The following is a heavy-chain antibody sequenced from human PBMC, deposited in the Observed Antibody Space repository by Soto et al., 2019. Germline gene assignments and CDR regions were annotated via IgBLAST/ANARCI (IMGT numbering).Heavy chain of an antibody. J-gene: IGHJ5*02. CDR3: ARGRNSSSWVWFDP. Sequence: SETLSLTCAVYGGSFSGYYWSWIRQPPGKGLEWIGEINHSGSTNYNPSLKSRATISVDTSKNKFSLKLRSVTAADTAVYYCARGRNSSSWVWFDPWGQGTLVTVSS. CDR2: INHSGST. V-gene: IGHV4-34*01. CDR1: GGSFSGYY. D-gene: IGHD6-13*01.